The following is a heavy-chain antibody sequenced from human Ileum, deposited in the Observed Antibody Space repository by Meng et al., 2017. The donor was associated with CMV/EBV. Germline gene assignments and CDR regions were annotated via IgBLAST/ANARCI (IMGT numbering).Heavy chain of an antibody. CDR1: GVCNGGVSYS. J-gene: IGHJ4*02. V-gene: IGHV4-30-2*01. D-gene: IGHD5-18*01. CDR3: ARGSGYTYCYDY. CDR2: LWRTGAS. Sequence: AVSGVCNGGVSYSWTWFRQPPGKGLRCIGYLWRTGASYYNPSLKTRVTISVDRSKSQFSLNLSSVTAADTAVYYCARGSGYTYCYDYWGQGTLVTVSS.